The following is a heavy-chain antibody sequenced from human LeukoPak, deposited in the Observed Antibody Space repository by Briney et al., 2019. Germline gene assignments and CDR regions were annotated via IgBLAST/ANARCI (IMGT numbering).Heavy chain of an antibody. Sequence: GGSLRLSCAPSGFTFSSYAMSWVRQAPGKGLEWVSAISGRGGSTYYADSAKGRFTISRDNSKNTLYLQMNSLRAEDTAVYYCAKDRVVSQFDSTPYDYWGQGTLVTVSS. V-gene: IGHV3-23*01. CDR2: ISGRGGST. D-gene: IGHD2-2*01. J-gene: IGHJ4*02. CDR3: AKDRVVSQFDSTPYDY. CDR1: GFTFSSYA.